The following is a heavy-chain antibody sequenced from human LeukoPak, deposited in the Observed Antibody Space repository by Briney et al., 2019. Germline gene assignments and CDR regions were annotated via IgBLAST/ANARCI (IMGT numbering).Heavy chain of an antibody. Sequence: SETLSLTCTVSGGSIINYYWSWLRQSAGKGLEWVGHIYITGSTNYNPSLKSRLTMSVDTSKNQFSLKLRSVTAADTAVYYCARLKFYDSTGYNPGYYMDVWGKGITGTVSS. D-gene: IGHD3-22*01. CDR1: GGSIINYY. J-gene: IGHJ6*03. V-gene: IGHV4-4*07. CDR3: ARLKFYDSTGYNPGYYMDV. CDR2: IYITGST.